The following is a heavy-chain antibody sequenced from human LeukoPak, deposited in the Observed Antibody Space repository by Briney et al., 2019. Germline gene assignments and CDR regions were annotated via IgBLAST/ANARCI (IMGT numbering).Heavy chain of an antibody. CDR3: ARAYDYGDPRVAFDI. Sequence: PSEILSLTCAVYGGSFSGYYWTWIRQPPGKGLEWIGEINHSGSTNYNPSLKSRVTISVDTSKNQFSLKLSSVTAADTAVYYCARAYDYGDPRVAFDIWGQGTMVAVSS. CDR1: GGSFSGYY. J-gene: IGHJ3*02. D-gene: IGHD4-17*01. V-gene: IGHV4-34*01. CDR2: INHSGST.